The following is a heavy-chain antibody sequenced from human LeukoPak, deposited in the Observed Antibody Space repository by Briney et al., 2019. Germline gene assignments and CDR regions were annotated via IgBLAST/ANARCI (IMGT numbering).Heavy chain of an antibody. V-gene: IGHV3-66*01. J-gene: IGHJ4*02. CDR3: ARDAEASLAN. Sequence: PGGSLRLSCEASGFSVSSKYMNWLRQAPGKGLEWVSVIYLDGKADYADSVKGRFTISRDDSKNTMYLQMNSLTDEDTAVYYCARDAEASLANWGQGTLVTVS. D-gene: IGHD1-14*01. CDR2: IYLDGKA. CDR1: GFSVSSKY.